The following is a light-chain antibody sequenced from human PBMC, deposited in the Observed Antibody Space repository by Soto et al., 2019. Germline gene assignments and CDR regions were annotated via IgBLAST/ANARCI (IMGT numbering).Light chain of an antibody. CDR1: QSISGW. CDR2: DAS. J-gene: IGKJ1*01. Sequence: DIQMTQSPSTLSASVGDRVTITCRASQSISGWLAWYQQKPGKAPKLLIYDASSLESGVPSRFSGSGSGTEFTLTISSLKPDDFATYYCQEYQSYSRRFGQGTKVDIK. CDR3: QEYQSYSRR. V-gene: IGKV1-5*01.